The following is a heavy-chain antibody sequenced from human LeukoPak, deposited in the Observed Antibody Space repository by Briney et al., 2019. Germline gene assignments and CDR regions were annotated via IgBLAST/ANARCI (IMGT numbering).Heavy chain of an antibody. J-gene: IGHJ6*03. CDR3: ARGSSSSPRRLYYYYMDV. CDR2: TYYSGTT. V-gene: IGHV4-39*07. D-gene: IGHD6-13*01. Sequence: SETLSLTCSVSDDSISSNNYYWGWIRQPPGKGLEWIGSTYYSGTTHYNPSLKSRVTISVDTSKNQFSLKLSSVPAADTAVYYCARGSSSSPRRLYYYYMDVWGKGTTVTVSS. CDR1: DDSISSNNYY.